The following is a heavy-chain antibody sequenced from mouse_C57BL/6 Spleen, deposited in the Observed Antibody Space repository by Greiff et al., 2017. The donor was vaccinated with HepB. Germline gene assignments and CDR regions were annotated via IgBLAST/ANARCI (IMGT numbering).Heavy chain of an antibody. CDR3: ARLRMITRAMDY. V-gene: IGHV5-6*01. J-gene: IGHJ4*01. Sequence: EVQGVESGGDLVKPGGSLELSCAASGFTFSSYGMSWVRQTPDKRLEWVATISSGGSYTYYPDSVKGRFTISRDNAKNTLYLQMSSLKSEDTAMYYCARLRMITRAMDYWGQGTSVTVSS. CDR1: GFTFSSYG. D-gene: IGHD2-4*01. CDR2: ISSGGSYT.